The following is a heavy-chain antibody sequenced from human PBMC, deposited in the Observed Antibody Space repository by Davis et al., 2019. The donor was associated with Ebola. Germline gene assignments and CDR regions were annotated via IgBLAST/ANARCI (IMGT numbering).Heavy chain of an antibody. J-gene: IGHJ6*02. D-gene: IGHD2-21*01. CDR3: VKDQGEGSVFYYYYGMDV. V-gene: IGHV3-64D*08. CDR1: GFTFSSYA. Sequence: PGGSLRLSCSASGFTFSSYAMHWARQAPGKGLEYVSAISSNGGSTYYADSVKGRFTISRDNSKNTLYLQMSSLRAEDTAVYYCVKDQGEGSVFYYYYGMDVWGQGTTVTVSS. CDR2: ISSNGGST.